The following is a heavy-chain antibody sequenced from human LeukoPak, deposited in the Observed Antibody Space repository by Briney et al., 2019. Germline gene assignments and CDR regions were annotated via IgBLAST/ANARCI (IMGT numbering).Heavy chain of an antibody. CDR3: ARHYGP. V-gene: IGHV4-61*01. D-gene: IGHD3-16*01. J-gene: IGHJ5*02. CDR2: IYYSGST. Sequence: SETLSLTCTVSGGSVSSGNYYWNWVRQPPGQGLEWIAYIYYSGSTSSNPPLKSRVTISIHTSKNQFSLKLSSVTAADTAVYYCARHYGPWGQGALVTVSS. CDR1: GGSVSSGNYY.